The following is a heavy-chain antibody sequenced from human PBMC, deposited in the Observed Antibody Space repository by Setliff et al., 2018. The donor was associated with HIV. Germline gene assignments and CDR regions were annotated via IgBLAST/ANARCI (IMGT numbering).Heavy chain of an antibody. J-gene: IGHJ3*02. D-gene: IGHD6-19*01. V-gene: IGHV4-4*07. CDR2: IYTSGST. CDR3: ARDLSSVYAFDI. Sequence: PSETLFTCTVSGGSISSYYWSWIRQPAGKGLEWIGRIYTSGSTNYNPSLKSRVTMSVDTSKNQFSLKLSSVTAADTAVYYCARDLSSVYAFDIWGQGTMVTVSS. CDR1: GGSISSYY.